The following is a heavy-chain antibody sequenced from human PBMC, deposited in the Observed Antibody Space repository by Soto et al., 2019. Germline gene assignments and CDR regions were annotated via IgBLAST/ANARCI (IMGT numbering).Heavy chain of an antibody. CDR3: AREGGHPYYYDSSGSYSFDY. D-gene: IGHD3-22*01. CDR1: GFTFSSYW. Sequence: GGSLRLSCAASGFTFSSYWMSWVRQAPGKGLEWVANIKQDGSEKYYVDSVKGRFTISRDNAKNSLYLQMNSLRAEDTAVYYCAREGGHPYYYDSSGSYSFDYWGQGTLVTVSS. J-gene: IGHJ4*02. V-gene: IGHV3-7*01. CDR2: IKQDGSEK.